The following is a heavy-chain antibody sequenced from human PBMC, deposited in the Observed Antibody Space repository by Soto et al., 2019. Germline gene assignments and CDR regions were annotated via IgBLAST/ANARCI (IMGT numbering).Heavy chain of an antibody. V-gene: IGHV1-18*01. CDR3: TREGSAPYYYYGMDA. J-gene: IGHJ6*02. D-gene: IGHD3-10*01. CDR2: ISAYNGNT. Sequence: ASVKVSCKASGGTFSSYAISWVRQAPGQGLEWMGWISAYNGNTNYAQKLQGRVTMTTDTSTSTAYMELRSLRSDDTAVYYCTREGSAPYYYYGMDAWGQGTTVTAP. CDR1: GGTFSSYA.